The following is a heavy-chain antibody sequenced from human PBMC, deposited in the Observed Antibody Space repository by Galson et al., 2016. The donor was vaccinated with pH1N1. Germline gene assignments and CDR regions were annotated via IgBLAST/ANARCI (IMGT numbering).Heavy chain of an antibody. CDR1: GHTFSSYY. CDR3: PRDRGDEDNLPQLWLVY. CDR2: INPSDTTT. J-gene: IGHJ4*02. D-gene: IGHD5-24*01. Sequence: SVKVSCKASGHTFSSYYIHWVRQAPGQGLEWMGIINPSDTTTTYAQRFQARVTMTWDTSTSTVYMELSSLRAEDTAVYYCPRDRGDEDNLPQLWLVYWGQGTLVTVSS. V-gene: IGHV1-46*01.